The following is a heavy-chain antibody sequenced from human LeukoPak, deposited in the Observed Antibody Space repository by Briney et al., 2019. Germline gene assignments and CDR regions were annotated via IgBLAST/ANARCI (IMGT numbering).Heavy chain of an antibody. CDR1: GYTFTSYD. J-gene: IGHJ5*02. Sequence: ASVKVSCKATGYTFTSYDINWVRQATGQGLEWMGWMNPNSGNTGYAQKFQGRVTMTRNTSISTAYMELSSLRSEDTAVYYCARDNPSKIVMVGAAPHNWFDPWGPGTLVTVSS. D-gene: IGHD2-15*01. CDR2: MNPNSGNT. V-gene: IGHV1-8*01. CDR3: ARDNPSKIVMVGAAPHNWFDP.